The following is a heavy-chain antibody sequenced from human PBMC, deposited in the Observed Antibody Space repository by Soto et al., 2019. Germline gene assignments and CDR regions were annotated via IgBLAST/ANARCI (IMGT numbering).Heavy chain of an antibody. J-gene: IGHJ6*02. D-gene: IGHD5-12*01. CDR3: ATHEVATIGHVWRYYYYYGMDV. CDR1: GYTLTELS. Sequence: GASVKVSCKVSGYTLTELSMHWVRQAPGKGLEWMGGFDPEDGETIYAQKFQGRVTMTEDTSTDTAYMELSSLRSEDTAVYYCATHEVATIGHVWRYYYYYGMDVWGQGTTVTVSS. V-gene: IGHV1-24*01. CDR2: FDPEDGET.